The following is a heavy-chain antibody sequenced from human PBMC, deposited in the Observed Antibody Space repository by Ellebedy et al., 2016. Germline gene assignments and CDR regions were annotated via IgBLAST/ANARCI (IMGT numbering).Heavy chain of an antibody. V-gene: IGHV4-30-4*01. Sequence: LRLXXTVSGASISNNDYFWTWIRQTPGKDLEWIGYIYYRRRTEYNPSLGSRIVISVDTSKNQFSLKLSSVTAADTAVYYCARLMVAAPSYYYYYGMDVWGQGATVTVSS. CDR1: GASISNNDYF. D-gene: IGHD2-15*01. CDR2: IYYRRRT. CDR3: ARLMVAAPSYYYYYGMDV. J-gene: IGHJ6*02.